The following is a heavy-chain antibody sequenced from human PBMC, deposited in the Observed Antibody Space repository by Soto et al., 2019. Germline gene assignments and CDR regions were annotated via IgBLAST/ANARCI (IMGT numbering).Heavy chain of an antibody. D-gene: IGHD5-12*01. J-gene: IGHJ6*02. CDR2: INHSGST. Sequence: SETLSLTCAVYGGSFSGYYLSWIRQPPGKGLEWIGEINHSGSTNYNPSLKSRVTISVDTSKNQFSLKLSSVTAADTAVYYCARVRGVATIVYYYGMDVWGQGTTVTVSS. CDR3: ARVRGVATIVYYYGMDV. V-gene: IGHV4-34*01. CDR1: GGSFSGYY.